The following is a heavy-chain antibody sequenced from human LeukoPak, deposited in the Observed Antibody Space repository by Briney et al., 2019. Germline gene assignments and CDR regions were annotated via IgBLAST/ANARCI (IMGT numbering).Heavy chain of an antibody. CDR2: IYYSGST. J-gene: IGHJ6*02. V-gene: IGHV4-31*03. CDR3: ARFLVREPLDV. Sequence: PSETLSLTCTVSGGSISSGGYYWSWIRQHPGKGLEWIGYIYYSGSTYYNPYLKSRVTISVDTSKNQFSLKLSSVTAADTAVYYCARFLVREPLDVWGQGTTVTVSS. D-gene: IGHD3-3*01. CDR1: GGSISSGGYY.